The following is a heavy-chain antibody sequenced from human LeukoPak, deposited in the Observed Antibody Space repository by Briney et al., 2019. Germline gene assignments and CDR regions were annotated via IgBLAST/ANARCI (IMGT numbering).Heavy chain of an antibody. CDR1: GFTFSSYA. Sequence: GGSLRLSCAASGFTFSSYAMHWVRQAPGKGLEWVAVISYDGSNKHYADSVKGRFTISRDNSKNTLYLQMNSLRAEDTAVYYCARDALLRFGEKSDYWGQGALVTVSS. J-gene: IGHJ4*02. V-gene: IGHV3-30-3*01. CDR2: ISYDGSNK. CDR3: ARDALLRFGEKSDY. D-gene: IGHD3-10*01.